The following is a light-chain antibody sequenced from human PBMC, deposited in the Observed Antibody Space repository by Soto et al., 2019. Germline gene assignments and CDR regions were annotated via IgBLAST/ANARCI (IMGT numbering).Light chain of an antibody. Sequence: QSVLTQPPSASGTPGQRVTISCSGSSSNIGSNYVYWYQQLPGTAPKLLIYTNDQQPSGVPDRFSGSKSGTSASLAISGLWSEDEADYYCAAWDDSLRGWVFGGGTKLTVL. J-gene: IGLJ3*02. CDR2: TND. V-gene: IGLV1-47*02. CDR3: AAWDDSLRGWV. CDR1: SSNIGSNY.